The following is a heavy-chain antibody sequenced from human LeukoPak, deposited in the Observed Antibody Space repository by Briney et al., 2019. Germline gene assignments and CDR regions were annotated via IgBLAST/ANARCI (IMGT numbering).Heavy chain of an antibody. CDR1: GGSISSSSYY. J-gene: IGHJ5*02. D-gene: IGHD3-10*01. Sequence: SGTLSLTCTVSGGSISSSSYYWGWIRQPPGKGLEWIGSIYYSGSTYYNPSLKSRVTISVDTSKNQLSLKLSSVTAADTAVYYCARESNYYGSGTGWFDPWGQGTLVTVSS. CDR3: ARESNYYGSGTGWFDP. CDR2: IYYSGST. V-gene: IGHV4-39*07.